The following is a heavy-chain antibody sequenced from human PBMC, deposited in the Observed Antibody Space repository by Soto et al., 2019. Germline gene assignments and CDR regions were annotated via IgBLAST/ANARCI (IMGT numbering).Heavy chain of an antibody. CDR3: ARWWRGSRQGCDP. D-gene: IGHD2-15*01. Sequence: QVQLQESGPGLVKPSQTLSLTCTVSGGSISSGDYYWSWIRQHPGKGLEWIGYIYYSGSTYYNPSLKTRFTLSVDTSQNQFSPKLSSVTAADPAVYYWARWWRGSRQGCDPWGQGTLVTVSS. CDR2: IYYSGST. CDR1: GGSISSGDYY. V-gene: IGHV4-31*03. J-gene: IGHJ5*02.